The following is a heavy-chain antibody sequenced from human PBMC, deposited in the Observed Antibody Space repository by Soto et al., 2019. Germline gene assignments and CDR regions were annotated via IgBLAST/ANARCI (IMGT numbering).Heavy chain of an antibody. V-gene: IGHV1-69*01. CDR3: ASSLTVATGWFDP. Sequence: QVQLVQSGAEVKKPGSSVKVSCKASGGTFSSYAISWVRQAPGQGLEWMGGIIPIFGTANYAQKFQGRVKITAEESTITAYMELSSLRSEDTAVYYCASSLTVATGWFDPWGQGTLLIVSS. J-gene: IGHJ5*02. D-gene: IGHD1-26*01. CDR1: GGTFSSYA. CDR2: IIPIFGTA.